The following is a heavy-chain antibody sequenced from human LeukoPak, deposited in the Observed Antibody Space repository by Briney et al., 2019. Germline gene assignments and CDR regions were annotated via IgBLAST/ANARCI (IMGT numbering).Heavy chain of an antibody. V-gene: IGHV5-51*01. D-gene: IGHD6-13*01. CDR1: GYSFTNFW. CDR2: IYPGDSDP. Sequence: GESLKISCQGSGYSFTNFWIGWVRQMPGKGLEWMGMIYPGDSDPIYSPSFQGQVTISADKSTSTASLQWSSLKASDSAIYYCVRHGLGTSWFGFDYWGQGTLVTVSS. J-gene: IGHJ4*02. CDR3: VRHGLGTSWFGFDY.